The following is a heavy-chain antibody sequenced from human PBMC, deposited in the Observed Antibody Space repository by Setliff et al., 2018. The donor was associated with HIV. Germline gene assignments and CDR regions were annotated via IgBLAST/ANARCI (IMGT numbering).Heavy chain of an antibody. CDR2: VFYNGDT. Sequence: SETLSLTCTVSGDSITRGSYYWSWIRQSPGKGLEWIGYVFYNGDTAYNPSLKSRLTISVDTSKSQFSLKLTSVTAADTAVYYCARQMTTPGVAVTPVDYWGQGALVTVSS. D-gene: IGHD3-3*01. J-gene: IGHJ4*02. CDR3: ARQMTTPGVAVTPVDY. V-gene: IGHV4-61*01. CDR1: GDSITRGSYY.